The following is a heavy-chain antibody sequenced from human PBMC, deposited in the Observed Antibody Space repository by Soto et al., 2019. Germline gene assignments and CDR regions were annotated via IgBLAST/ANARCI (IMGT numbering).Heavy chain of an antibody. CDR3: ARDGDCSSTSCYRYYYGMDV. D-gene: IGHD2-2*02. CDR2: IWYDGSNK. CDR1: GFTFSSYG. V-gene: IGHV3-33*01. Sequence: GGSLRLSCAASGFTFSSYGMHWVRQAPGKGLEWVAVIWYDGSNKYYADSVKGRFTISRDNSKNTLYLQMNSLRAEDTAVYYCARDGDCSSTSCYRYYYGMDVWGQGTTVTVSS. J-gene: IGHJ6*02.